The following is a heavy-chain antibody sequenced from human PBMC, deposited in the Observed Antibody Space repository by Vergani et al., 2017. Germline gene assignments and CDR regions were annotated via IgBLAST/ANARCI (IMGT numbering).Heavy chain of an antibody. Sequence: QLQLQESGPGLVTPSETLSLTCTVSGGSISSSSYYWGWIRQPPGRGLEWIGSIYYSGSTYYNPSLKSRVTISVDTSKHTLSLKLSSVTAADTAVYYCARLNRQDYYGSGAYLDYWGQGTLVTVSS. CDR2: IYYSGST. D-gene: IGHD3-10*01. CDR1: GGSISSSSYY. CDR3: ARLNRQDYYGSGAYLDY. J-gene: IGHJ4*02. V-gene: IGHV4-39*01.